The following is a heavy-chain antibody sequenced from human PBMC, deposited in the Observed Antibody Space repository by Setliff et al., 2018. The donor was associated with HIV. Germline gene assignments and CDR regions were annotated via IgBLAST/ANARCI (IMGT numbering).Heavy chain of an antibody. CDR3: ARGDQLGLDI. Sequence: SETLSLTCAVSGASISSSNWWRWVRQTPGKGLEWIGEIHQSGNTNYNPSLKSRVTISIDKSKNQFSLKVNSVTAADTAIYYCARGDQLGLDIWGQGTKVTVSS. D-gene: IGHD3-3*02. CDR1: GASISSSNW. J-gene: IGHJ3*02. CDR2: IHQSGNT. V-gene: IGHV4-4*02.